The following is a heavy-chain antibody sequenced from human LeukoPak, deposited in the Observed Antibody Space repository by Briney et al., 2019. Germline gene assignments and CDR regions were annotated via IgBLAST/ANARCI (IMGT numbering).Heavy chain of an antibody. J-gene: IGHJ6*03. V-gene: IGHV3-7*03. D-gene: IGHD1-1*01. CDR2: IKQDGSEK. Sequence: GGSLRLSCAVSAFTFSDYYMSWIRQAPGKGLEWVANIKQDGSEKNYVDSVKGRFTISRDNAKNSLYLQMNSLRAEDTAVYYCASTTRGGTYYYYMDVWGKGTTVTISS. CDR3: ASTTRGGTYYYYMDV. CDR1: AFTFSDYY.